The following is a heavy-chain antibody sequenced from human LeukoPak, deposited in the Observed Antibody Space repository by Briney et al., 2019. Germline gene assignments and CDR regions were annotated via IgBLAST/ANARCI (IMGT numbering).Heavy chain of an antibody. CDR1: GFTFSDHC. V-gene: IGHV3-30*03. Sequence: GGSLRLSCAASGFTFSDHCMDWVRQAPGKGLEWVALISYDGSDKYYADSVRGRFTVSRDNSKNTLYLQMNSLRAEDTAVYYCARGRYADYLDYWGQGTLVTVSS. D-gene: IGHD1-1*01. CDR3: ARGRYADYLDY. J-gene: IGHJ4*02. CDR2: ISYDGSDK.